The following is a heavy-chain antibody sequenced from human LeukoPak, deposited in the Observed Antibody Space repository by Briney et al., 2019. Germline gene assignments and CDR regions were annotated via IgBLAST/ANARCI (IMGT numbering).Heavy chain of an antibody. V-gene: IGHV4-39*07. CDR1: GGSISSSSYY. D-gene: IGHD4-11*01. CDR2: IYDSGST. Sequence: SETLSLTCTVSGGSISSSSYYWGWIRQPPGKGLEWIGSIYDSGSTYYNPSRKSRVTISVDTSKNQFSLKLSSVTAADTAVYYCARERDYSNSGYYYYYMDVWGKGTTVTVSS. J-gene: IGHJ6*03. CDR3: ARERDYSNSGYYYYYMDV.